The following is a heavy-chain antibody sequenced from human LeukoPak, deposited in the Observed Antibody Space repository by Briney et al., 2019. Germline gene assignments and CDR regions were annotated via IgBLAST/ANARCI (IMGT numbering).Heavy chain of an antibody. CDR3: AKDSGDYGNLFDY. D-gene: IGHD4-17*01. Sequence: GGSLRLSCAASGFTFSSYSMNWVRQAPGKGLEWVSAISGSGGSTYYADSVKGRFTISRDNSKNTLYLQMNSLRAEDTAVYYCAKDSGDYGNLFDYWGQGTLVTVSS. CDR1: GFTFSSYS. J-gene: IGHJ4*02. CDR2: ISGSGGST. V-gene: IGHV3-23*01.